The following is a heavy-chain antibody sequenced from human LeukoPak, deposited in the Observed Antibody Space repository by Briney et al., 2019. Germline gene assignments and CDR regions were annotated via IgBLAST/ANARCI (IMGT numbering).Heavy chain of an antibody. J-gene: IGHJ6*03. CDR2: IKHDGSDK. Sequence: RGSLRLSCAASGFTFSNYWTTWVRQAPGEGLEWVANIKHDGSDKHYVDSVKGRFTISRDNARNSLSLQMNSLRAEDTAVYYCARARGTKWYFVYYMDVWGKGTTVTVSS. CDR1: GFTFSNYW. V-gene: IGHV3-7*01. CDR3: ARARGTKWYFVYYMDV. D-gene: IGHD2-8*01.